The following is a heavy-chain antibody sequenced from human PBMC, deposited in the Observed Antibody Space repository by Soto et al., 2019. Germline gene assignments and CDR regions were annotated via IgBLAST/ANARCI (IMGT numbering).Heavy chain of an antibody. Sequence: PGGSLRLSCAVSGFIFDDYAMHWVRQVPGRGLEWVSGISWNSATMAYADSIKGRFTISRDNTKNSLYLQMNGLTAEDSAFYYCAREPLYSYGSESQFEHWCQGTLVTVAS. V-gene: IGHV3-9*01. J-gene: IGHJ4*02. CDR2: ISWNSATM. CDR1: GFIFDDYA. D-gene: IGHD3-10*01. CDR3: AREPLYSYGSESQFEH.